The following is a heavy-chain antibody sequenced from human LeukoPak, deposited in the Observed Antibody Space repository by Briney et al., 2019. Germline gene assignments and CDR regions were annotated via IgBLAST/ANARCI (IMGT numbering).Heavy chain of an antibody. V-gene: IGHV1-69*05. D-gene: IGHD6-19*01. CDR1: GYTFTGNY. Sequence: GASVKVSCKGSGYTFTGNYMHWVRQAPGQGLEWMGGIIPIFGTANYAQKFQGRVTITTDESTSTAYMELSSLRSEDTAVYYCASRGSSGWYRGFDYWGQGTLVTVSS. CDR3: ASRGSSGWYRGFDY. CDR2: IIPIFGTA. J-gene: IGHJ4*02.